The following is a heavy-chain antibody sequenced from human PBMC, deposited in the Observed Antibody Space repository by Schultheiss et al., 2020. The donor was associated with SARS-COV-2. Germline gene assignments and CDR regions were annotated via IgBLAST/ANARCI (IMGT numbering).Heavy chain of an antibody. CDR3: VRDGGDY. CDR1: GGSFSGYY. D-gene: IGHD2-15*01. J-gene: IGHJ4*02. V-gene: IGHV4-34*01. Sequence: SETLSLTCAVYGGSFSGYYWSWIRQPPGKGLEWIGEINHSGSTNYNPSLKSRVTISVDTSKNQFSLKLSSVTAADTAVYYCVRDGGDYWGQGTLVTVSS. CDR2: INHSGST.